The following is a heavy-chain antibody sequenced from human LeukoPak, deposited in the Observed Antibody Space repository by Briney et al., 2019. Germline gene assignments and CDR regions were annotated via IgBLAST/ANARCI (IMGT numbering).Heavy chain of an antibody. CDR1: GFTFSSYE. D-gene: IGHD5-18*01. J-gene: IGHJ6*03. CDR2: ISSSGSTI. Sequence: GGSLRLSCAASGFTFSSYEMNWVRQAPGKGLEGVSYISSSGSTIYCADSVKGRFTISRDNAKNSLYLQINSLRAEDTAVYYCARVGYSYGYYNYYMDVWGKGTTVTVSS. CDR3: ARVGYSYGYYNYYMDV. V-gene: IGHV3-48*03.